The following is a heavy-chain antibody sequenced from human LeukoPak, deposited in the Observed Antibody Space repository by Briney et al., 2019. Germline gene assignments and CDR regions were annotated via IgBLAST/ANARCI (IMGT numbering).Heavy chain of an antibody. CDR1: GGTFSSYA. CDR3: ARSPDYYYYYGMDV. Sequence: SVKVSCKASGGTFSSYAISWARQAPGQGLEWMGGIIPIFGTANYAQKFQGRVTITADKSTSTAYMELSSLRSEDTAVYYCARSPDYYYYYGMDVWGKGTTVTVSS. D-gene: IGHD6-19*01. V-gene: IGHV1-69*06. J-gene: IGHJ6*04. CDR2: IIPIFGTA.